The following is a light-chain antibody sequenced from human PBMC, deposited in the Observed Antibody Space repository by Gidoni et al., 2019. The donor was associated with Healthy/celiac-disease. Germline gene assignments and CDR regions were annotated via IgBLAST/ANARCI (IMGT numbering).Light chain of an antibody. CDR3: SSYTSSSTPVV. CDR2: EVS. Sequence: QSALTQPASVSWSPGQSITISCTGTSSDVGGYNYVSWYLQHPGKAPKLMIYEVSNRPSGVSNRFSGSKSGNTASLTISGLQAEDEADYYCSSYTSSSTPVVVGGGTKLTVL. CDR1: SSDVGGYNY. J-gene: IGLJ2*01. V-gene: IGLV2-14*01.